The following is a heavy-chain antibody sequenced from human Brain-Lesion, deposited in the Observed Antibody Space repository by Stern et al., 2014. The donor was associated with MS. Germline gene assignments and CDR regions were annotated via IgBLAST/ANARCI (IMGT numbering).Heavy chain of an antibody. CDR3: ARGERWFDS. J-gene: IGHJ5*01. Sequence: VQLEESGGGLVQPGGSLRLSCAASGFTFSNYWMRWVRQAPGKGLVWVSRVNNDGRRTSYADSVKGRFTMSRDNAKNTLYLQMNSLRVEDTAIYYCARGERWFDSWGQGTLVTVSS. CDR2: VNNDGRRT. D-gene: IGHD3-10*01. CDR1: GFTFSNYW. V-gene: IGHV3-74*02.